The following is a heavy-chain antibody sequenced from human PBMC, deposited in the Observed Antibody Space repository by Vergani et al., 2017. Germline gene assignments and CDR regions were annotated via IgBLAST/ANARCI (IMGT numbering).Heavy chain of an antibody. CDR3: AKQYFVSGNYLFDY. CDR2: ISGSGVSA. D-gene: IGHD3-10*01. CDR1: EFTFSNYA. J-gene: IGHJ4*02. Sequence: EVQLLESGGGLVQPGGSLRLTCAASEFTFSNYAMNWVRQAPGKELEWVSGISGSGVSAYYTDSVKGRFTISRDNSKNMLFLQMNNLRTEDTAIYYCAKQYFVSGNYLFDYWGQGTLVTVSS. V-gene: IGHV3-23*01.